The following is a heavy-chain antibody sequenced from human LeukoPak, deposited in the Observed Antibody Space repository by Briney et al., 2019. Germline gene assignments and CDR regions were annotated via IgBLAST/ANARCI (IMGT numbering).Heavy chain of an antibody. V-gene: IGHV4-34*01. J-gene: IGHJ4*02. Sequence: SETLSLTCAVYGGSFSGYYWSWIRQPPGKGLEWIGEINHSGSTNYNPSLKSRVTISVETSKNQLSLKLSSVTAADTAVYYCARLITSGSYYFDYWGQGTLVTVSS. D-gene: IGHD1-26*01. CDR1: GGSFSGYY. CDR2: INHSGST. CDR3: ARLITSGSYYFDY.